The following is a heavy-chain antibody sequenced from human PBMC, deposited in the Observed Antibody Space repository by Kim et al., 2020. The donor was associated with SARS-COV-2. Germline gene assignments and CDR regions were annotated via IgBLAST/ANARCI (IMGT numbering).Heavy chain of an antibody. CDR2: T. V-gene: IGHV1-2*02. D-gene: IGHD5-12*01. Sequence: TSYAQKFQGRVTMTRDTSSSTAYMELSRLRSDDTAVYYCARGRWLHLIDYWGQGTLVTVSS. J-gene: IGHJ4*02. CDR3: ARGRWLHLIDY.